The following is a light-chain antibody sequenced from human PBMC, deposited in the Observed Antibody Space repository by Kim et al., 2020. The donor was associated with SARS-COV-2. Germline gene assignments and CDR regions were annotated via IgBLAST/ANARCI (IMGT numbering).Light chain of an antibody. Sequence: SLSPGERATLSCRASQSLSNSLAWYQQKPGQAPRLLIYDASTRATGIPARFTGSGSGTDFTLTISNLEPEDFAVYYCHQRRNWLTFGGGTKVDIK. J-gene: IGKJ4*01. V-gene: IGKV3-11*01. CDR1: QSLSNS. CDR2: DAS. CDR3: HQRRNWLT.